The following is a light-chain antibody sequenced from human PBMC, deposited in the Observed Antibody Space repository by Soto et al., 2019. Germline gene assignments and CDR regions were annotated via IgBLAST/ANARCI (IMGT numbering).Light chain of an antibody. Sequence: EIVMTQSPATLSVSPGERATLSCRASQSVSSNLAWFQQKPGQAPRLLIYGASTRATDIPARFSGSGSGREFTLTISSLQSEDFAVYYCQHYNNWPRTFGQGTKLEIK. CDR3: QHYNNWPRT. J-gene: IGKJ2*01. CDR2: GAS. CDR1: QSVSSN. V-gene: IGKV3-15*01.